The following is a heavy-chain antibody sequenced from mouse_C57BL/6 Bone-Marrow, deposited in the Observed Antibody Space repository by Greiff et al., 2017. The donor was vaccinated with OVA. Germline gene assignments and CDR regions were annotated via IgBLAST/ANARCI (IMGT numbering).Heavy chain of an antibody. CDR3: IPTAQASPFDY. Sequence: VQLQQSGAELVRPGASVKLSCTASGFNIKDDYMHWVKQRPEQGLEWIGWIDPENGDTEYASQFQGKATITADTSSNTAYLQLSSLTAEDTAAYYCIPTAQASPFDYWGQGTTLTVSS. CDR2: IDPENGDT. D-gene: IGHD3-2*02. CDR1: GFNIKDDY. J-gene: IGHJ2*01. V-gene: IGHV14-4*01.